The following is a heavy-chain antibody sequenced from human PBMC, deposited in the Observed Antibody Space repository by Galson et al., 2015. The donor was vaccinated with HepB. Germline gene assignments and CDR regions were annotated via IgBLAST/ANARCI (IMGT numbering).Heavy chain of an antibody. CDR1: GFTFSSYS. V-gene: IGHV3-48*02. D-gene: IGHD3-3*01. Sequence: SLRLSCAASGFTFSSYSMNWVRQAPGKGLEWVSYISSSSSTIYYADSVKGRFTISRDNAKNSLYLQMNSLRDEDTAVYYCARASLDYDFWIRPGDYWGQGTLVTVSS. CDR3: ARASLDYDFWIRPGDY. J-gene: IGHJ4*02. CDR2: ISSSSSTI.